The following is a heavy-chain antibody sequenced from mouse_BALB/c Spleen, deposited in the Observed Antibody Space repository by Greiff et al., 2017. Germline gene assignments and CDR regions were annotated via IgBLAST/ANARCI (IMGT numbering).Heavy chain of an antibody. CDR1: GFTFSSYA. CDR3: ARVDNYDVYALDY. Sequence: EVKLMESGGGLVKPGGSLKLSCAASGFTFSSYAMSWVRQTPEKRLEWVASISSGGSTYYPDSVKGRFTISRDNARNILYLQMSSLRSEDTAMYFCARVDNYDVYALDYWGQGTSVTVSS. V-gene: IGHV5-6-5*01. D-gene: IGHD2-12*01. J-gene: IGHJ4*01. CDR2: ISSGGST.